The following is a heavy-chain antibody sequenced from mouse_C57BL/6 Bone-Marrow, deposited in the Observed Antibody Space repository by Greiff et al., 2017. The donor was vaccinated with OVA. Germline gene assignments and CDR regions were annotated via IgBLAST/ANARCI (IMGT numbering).Heavy chain of an antibody. V-gene: IGHV1-81*01. CDR1: GYTFTSYG. J-gene: IGHJ1*03. CDR3: ARGEVSICYVEV. CDR2: IYPGSGHT. D-gene: IGHD2-12*01. Sequence: VQLQQSGAELARPGASVKLSCKASGYTFTSYGISWVKQRTGQGLEWIGEIYPGSGHTYYNEKFKGKATLTADKSSTTAYMELRSLTSADSAVYVCARGEVSICYVEVWGTGTTVTVSA.